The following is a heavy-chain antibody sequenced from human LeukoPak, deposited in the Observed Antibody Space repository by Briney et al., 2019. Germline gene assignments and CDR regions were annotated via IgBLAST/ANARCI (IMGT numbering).Heavy chain of an antibody. CDR1: GFTFSSYA. CDR3: AKIYPGSGYSFVGGNAFDI. D-gene: IGHD3-3*01. V-gene: IGHV3-23*01. CDR2: ISGSSGST. J-gene: IGHJ3*02. Sequence: GGSLRLSCAASGFTFSSYAMSWVRQAPGKGLEWVSAISGSSGSTYYADSVKGRFTISRDNSKNTLYLQMNSLRAEDTAVYYCAKIYPGSGYSFVGGNAFDIWGQGTMVTVSS.